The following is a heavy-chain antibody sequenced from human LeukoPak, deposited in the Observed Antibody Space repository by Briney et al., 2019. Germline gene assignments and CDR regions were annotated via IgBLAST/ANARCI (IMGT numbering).Heavy chain of an antibody. CDR2: ISSSSSTI. D-gene: IGHD3-10*01. V-gene: IGHV3-48*04. CDR3: ARVNDYYGSGSLRY. Sequence: GGSLRLSCAASGFTFSSYSMNWVRQAPGKGLEWVSYISSSSSTIYYADSVKGRFTISRDNAKNSLYLQMNSLRAEDTAVYYCARVNDYYGSGSLRYWGQGTLVTVSS. J-gene: IGHJ4*02. CDR1: GFTFSSYS.